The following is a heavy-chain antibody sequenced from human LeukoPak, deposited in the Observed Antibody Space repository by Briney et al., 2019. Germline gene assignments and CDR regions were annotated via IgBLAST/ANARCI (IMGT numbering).Heavy chain of an antibody. Sequence: GGSLRLSCAASGFTFSSYWMHWVRQAPGKGRVWVSRLNSDGSSTSYADSVKGRFTIYRDNAETTLHLQMNNLSAEDTAVYYCARASNRNSINFDYWGQGALVTVSS. D-gene: IGHD1-7*01. CDR2: LNSDGSST. V-gene: IGHV3-74*01. CDR3: ARASNRNSINFDY. J-gene: IGHJ4*02. CDR1: GFTFSSYW.